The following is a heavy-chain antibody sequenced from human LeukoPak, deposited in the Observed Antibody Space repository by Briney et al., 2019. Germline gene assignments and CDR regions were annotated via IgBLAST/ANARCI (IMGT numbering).Heavy chain of an antibody. D-gene: IGHD3-9*01. CDR1: GFTFSSYA. CDR2: ISYDGSNK. V-gene: IGHV3-30*03. CDR3: ATHGYSELRYFDWSTNE. J-gene: IGHJ4*02. Sequence: GGSLRLSCAASGFTFSSYAMSWVRQAPGKGLEWVAVISYDGSNKYYADSVKGRFTISRDNSKNTLYLQMNSLRAEDTAVYYCATHGYSELRYFDWSTNEWGQGTLVTVSS.